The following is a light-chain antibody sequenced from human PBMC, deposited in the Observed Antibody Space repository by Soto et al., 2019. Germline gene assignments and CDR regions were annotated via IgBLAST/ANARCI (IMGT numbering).Light chain of an antibody. Sequence: QLVLTQSPSASASLGASVKLTCTLSSGHSNYAIAWHQQQSEKGPRYLMKLNSDGSHSKGDGIPDRFSGSSSGAERYLTIASLQSEDEAAFYCQNWGCCIVVFGGGTKLTLL. CDR1: SGHSNYA. CDR2: LNSDGSH. J-gene: IGLJ2*01. CDR3: QNWGCCIVV. V-gene: IGLV4-69*01.